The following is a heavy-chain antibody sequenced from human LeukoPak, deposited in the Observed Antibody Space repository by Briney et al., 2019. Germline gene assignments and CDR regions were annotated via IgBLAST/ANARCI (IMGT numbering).Heavy chain of an antibody. J-gene: IGHJ4*02. D-gene: IGHD3-22*01. Sequence: GGSLRLSCAAYGFTFSSYSMSWVRQAPGKGLEWVSAISGSGGSTYSADSVKGRFTISRDNSKSTLYLQMNSLRAEDTAVYYCAKMIYFDSRGYYYAFDYWGQGTLVTVSS. CDR2: ISGSGGST. V-gene: IGHV3-23*01. CDR1: GFTFSSYS. CDR3: AKMIYFDSRGYYYAFDY.